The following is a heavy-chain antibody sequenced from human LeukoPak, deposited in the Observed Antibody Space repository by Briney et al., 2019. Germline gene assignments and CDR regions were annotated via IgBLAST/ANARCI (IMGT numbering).Heavy chain of an antibody. J-gene: IGHJ6*03. V-gene: IGHV4-39*07. CDR3: ARYYYYYYYMDV. Sequence: TSETLSLTCTVSGGSISSSSYYWGWIRQPPGKGLEWIGSIYYSGSTYYNPSLKSRVTISVDTSKNQFSLKLSSVTAADTAVYYCARYYYYYYYMDVWGKGTTVTVSS. CDR2: IYYSGST. D-gene: IGHD3-3*01. CDR1: GGSISSSSYY.